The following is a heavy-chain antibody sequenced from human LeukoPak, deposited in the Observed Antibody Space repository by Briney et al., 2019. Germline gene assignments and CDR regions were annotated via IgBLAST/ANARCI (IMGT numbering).Heavy chain of an antibody. V-gene: IGHV3-23*03. CDR1: GFTFSSYA. Sequence: GGSLRLSCAASGFTFSSYAMSWVRQAPGKGLQWVSVIYSGSTTYYADSVKGRCTLSRDNSKNTLYLQMNSLRAEDTAVYYCARGRRGPDFAFDIWGQGTMVTVSS. D-gene: IGHD3-10*01. J-gene: IGHJ3*02. CDR2: IYSGSTT. CDR3: ARGRRGPDFAFDI.